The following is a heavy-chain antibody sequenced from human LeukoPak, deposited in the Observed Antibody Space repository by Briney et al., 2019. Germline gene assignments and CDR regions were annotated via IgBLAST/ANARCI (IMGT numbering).Heavy chain of an antibody. V-gene: IGHV4-59*08. D-gene: IGHD4-23*01. CDR1: GLSISSYY. J-gene: IGHJ4*02. CDR3: ARHTTVVPPHYFDY. Sequence: PSETLSLTCTVSGLSISSYYWSGIRQPPGKGLEWIGYVLYSGSTNYNPSLKSRVNMSLGTSKNQISLKLSSVTAADTAMYYCARHTTVVPPHYFDYWGQGTLVSVSS. CDR2: VLYSGST.